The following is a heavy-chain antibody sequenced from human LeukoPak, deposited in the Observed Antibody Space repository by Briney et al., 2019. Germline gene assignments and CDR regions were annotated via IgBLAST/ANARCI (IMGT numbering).Heavy chain of an antibody. J-gene: IGHJ6*03. Sequence: GGSLKLSCAASGFTFSGSAMHWVRQASGKGLEWVGRIRSKANSYATAYAASVKGRFTISRDDSKNTAYLQINSLKTEDTAVYYCTRQGVVAATLTNYYYMDVWGKGTTVTVSS. V-gene: IGHV3-73*01. CDR3: TRQGVVAATLTNYYYMDV. CDR1: GFTFSGSA. CDR2: IRSKANSYAT. D-gene: IGHD2-15*01.